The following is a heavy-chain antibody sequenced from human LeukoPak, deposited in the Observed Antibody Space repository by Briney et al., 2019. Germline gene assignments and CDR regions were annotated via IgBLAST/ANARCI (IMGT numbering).Heavy chain of an antibody. J-gene: IGHJ6*02. Sequence: SETLSLTCTVSGGSVSSGSYYWSWIRQPPGKGLEWIGYIYYSGSTNYNPSLKSRVTISVATSKNQFSLKLSSVTAADTAAYYCARGGWAYCGGDCYSALYYYYYYGMDVWGQGTTVTVSS. CDR3: ARGGWAYCGGDCYSALYYYYYYGMDV. CDR2: IYYSGST. CDR1: GGSVSSGSYY. D-gene: IGHD2-21*02. V-gene: IGHV4-61*01.